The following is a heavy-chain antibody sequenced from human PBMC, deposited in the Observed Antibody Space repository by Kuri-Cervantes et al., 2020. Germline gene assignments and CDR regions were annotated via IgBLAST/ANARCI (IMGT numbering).Heavy chain of an antibody. Sequence: GESLKISCAASGFTFSSYSMNWVRQAPGKGLEWVSSISSSSSYIYYADSVKGRFTISRDNAKNSLYLQMNSLRDEDTAVYYCARSKSSSWYDHYYYYYYGMDVWGQGTTVTVSS. CDR1: GFTFSSYS. D-gene: IGHD6-13*01. J-gene: IGHJ6*02. CDR2: ISSSSSYI. V-gene: IGHV3-21*01. CDR3: ARSKSSSWYDHYYYYYYGMDV.